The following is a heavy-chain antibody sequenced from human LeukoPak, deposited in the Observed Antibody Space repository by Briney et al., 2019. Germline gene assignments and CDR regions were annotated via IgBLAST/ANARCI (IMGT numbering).Heavy chain of an antibody. CDR1: GFTFSSYA. V-gene: IGHV3-23*01. CDR3: AKSMVRGVSRPLQNFDY. J-gene: IGHJ4*02. D-gene: IGHD3-10*01. Sequence: SGGSLRLSCAASGFTFSSYAMSWVRQAPGKGLEWVSAISGSGGSTYYADSVKGRFTISRDNSKNTLYLQMNSLRAEDTAVYYCAKSMVRGVSRPLQNFDYWGQGTLVTVSS. CDR2: ISGSGGST.